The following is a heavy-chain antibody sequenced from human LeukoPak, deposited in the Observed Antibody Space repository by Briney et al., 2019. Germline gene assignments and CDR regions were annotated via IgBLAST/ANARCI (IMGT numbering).Heavy chain of an antibody. V-gene: IGHV3-30-3*01. CDR3: ARPSAPYSGSYDIDY. J-gene: IGHJ4*02. Sequence: GGSLRLSCAASGFTFSSYAMHWVRQAPGKGLEWVAVISYDGSNKYYADSVKGRFTISRDNSKNTLYLQMNSLRAEDTAVYYCARPSAPYSGSYDIDYWGQGTLVTVSS. CDR1: GFTFSSYA. D-gene: IGHD1-26*01. CDR2: ISYDGSNK.